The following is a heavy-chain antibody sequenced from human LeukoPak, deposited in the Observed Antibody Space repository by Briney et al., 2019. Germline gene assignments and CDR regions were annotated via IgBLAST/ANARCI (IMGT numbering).Heavy chain of an antibody. CDR1: GYTFTSYG. CDR3: ARVPQGSSWPYYFDY. V-gene: IGHV1-18*01. D-gene: IGHD6-13*01. Sequence: ASVKVSCKASGYTFTSYGISWVRQAPGQGLEWMAWISAYNGNTDYAQNLRGRVTMTTDTSTSTAYMELRSLSSDDTAVYYCARVPQGSSWPYYFDYWGQGTLVTVSS. J-gene: IGHJ4*02. CDR2: ISAYNGNT.